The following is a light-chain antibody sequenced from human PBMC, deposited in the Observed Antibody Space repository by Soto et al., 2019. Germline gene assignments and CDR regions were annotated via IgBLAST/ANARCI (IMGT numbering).Light chain of an antibody. CDR1: RRLVVSDGVAY. Sequence: DYLMTQSKLSLAVTLGQPASISXRTNRRLVVSDGVAYFRWXQQRQGXSPRXXXYKXSNRAYGFPARFSGSGSGTAFARNISRGEAEDGGRYYCMQGTKGPRTFGQGIRLEIK. V-gene: IGKV2-30*01. CDR3: MQGTKGPRT. J-gene: IGKJ5*01. CDR2: KXS.